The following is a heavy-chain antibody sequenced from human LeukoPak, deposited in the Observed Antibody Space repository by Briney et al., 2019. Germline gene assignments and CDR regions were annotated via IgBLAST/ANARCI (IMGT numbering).Heavy chain of an antibody. Sequence: GESLKISCKGSGYSFTSYWIGWVRQMPGKGLEWMGIIYPGDSDTRYSPSFQGQATISADKSISTAYLQWSSLKASDTAMYYCATAVDDSSGYFGAFDIWGQGTMVTVSS. CDR1: GYSFTSYW. CDR2: IYPGDSDT. CDR3: ATAVDDSSGYFGAFDI. J-gene: IGHJ3*02. V-gene: IGHV5-51*01. D-gene: IGHD3-22*01.